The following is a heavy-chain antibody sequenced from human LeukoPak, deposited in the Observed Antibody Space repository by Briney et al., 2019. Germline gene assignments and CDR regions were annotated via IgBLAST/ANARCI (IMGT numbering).Heavy chain of an antibody. D-gene: IGHD1-26*01. CDR3: ARGGEWESHFDS. CDR1: GGSISSYY. V-gene: IGHV4-59*01. Sequence: SETLSLTCTVSGGSISSYYWSWIRQPPGKGLEWIGYIYYSGSSNYNPSLKSRVTISVDTSKNQFSLKLSSATAADTAVYYCARGGEWESHFDSWGQGTLVTVSS. J-gene: IGHJ4*02. CDR2: IYYSGSS.